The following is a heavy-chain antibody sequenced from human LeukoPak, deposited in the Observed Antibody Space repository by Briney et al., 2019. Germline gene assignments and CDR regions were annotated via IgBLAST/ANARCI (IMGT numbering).Heavy chain of an antibody. CDR1: GYTFTGYN. D-gene: IGHD1-26*01. Sequence: ASVKVSCKASGYTFTGYNMHWVRQAPGQGLEWMGWINPNSGGTNYAQKFQGRVTMTRDTSISTAYMELSRLRSDDTAVYYCARDWVHSGSYFEVSGNNWFDPWGQGTLVTVSS. V-gene: IGHV1-2*02. CDR2: INPNSGGT. CDR3: ARDWVHSGSYFEVSGNNWFDP. J-gene: IGHJ5*02.